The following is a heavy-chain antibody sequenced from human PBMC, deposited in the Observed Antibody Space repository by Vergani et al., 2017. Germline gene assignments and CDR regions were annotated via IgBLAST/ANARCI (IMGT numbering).Heavy chain of an antibody. V-gene: IGHV3-49*04. CDR2: IRSKAYGGTT. CDR1: GFTFGDYA. CDR3: ARAPVPEFYYGGNAGYFDY. J-gene: IGHJ4*02. D-gene: IGHD4-23*01. Sequence: EVQLVESGGGLVQPGRSLRLSCTASGFTFGDYAMSWVRQAPGKGLEWVGFIRSKAYGGTTEYAASVKGRFTISRDDSKSIAYLQMNSLKTEDTAVYYSARAPVPEFYYGGNAGYFDYWGQGTLVTVSS.